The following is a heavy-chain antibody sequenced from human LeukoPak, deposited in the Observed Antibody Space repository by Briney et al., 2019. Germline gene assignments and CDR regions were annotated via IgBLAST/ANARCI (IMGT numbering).Heavy chain of an antibody. CDR2: ISSSSSYT. CDR3: ARVVPAAIVSDY. V-gene: IGHV3-11*05. J-gene: IGHJ4*02. D-gene: IGHD2-2*01. Sequence: GGSLRLSCAASGFTFSDYYMSWIRQAPGKGLEWVSYISSSSSYTNYADSVKGRFTISRDNAKNSLYLQMNSLRAEDTAVYYCARVVPAAIVSDYWGQGTLVTVSS. CDR1: GFTFSDYY.